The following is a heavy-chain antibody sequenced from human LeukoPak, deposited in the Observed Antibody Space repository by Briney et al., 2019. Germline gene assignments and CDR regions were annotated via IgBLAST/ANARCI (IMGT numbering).Heavy chain of an antibody. CDR2: INSDGSST. CDR1: GFTFGDYA. Sequence: PGGSLRLSCTASGFTFGDYAMSWVRQAPGKGLVWVSRINSDGSSTSYADSVKGRFTISRDNAKNTLYLQMNSLRAEDTAVYYCARDRAVGYYFDYWGQGTLVTVSS. V-gene: IGHV3-74*01. J-gene: IGHJ4*02. D-gene: IGHD6-19*01. CDR3: ARDRAVGYYFDY.